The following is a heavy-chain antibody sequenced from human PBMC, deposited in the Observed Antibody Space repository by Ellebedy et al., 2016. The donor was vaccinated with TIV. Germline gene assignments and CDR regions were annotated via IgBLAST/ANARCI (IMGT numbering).Heavy chain of an antibody. CDR1: GYNFPHSW. Sequence: GESLKISCEGSGYNFPHSWIAWVRQMPGKGLEWMGSIYPGDSDTRYSQSLQGQASISVDESTGTAYLQWSRLKAADPATDYCGRAATGEKYSQFGLDVWGQGTTVTVSS. V-gene: IGHV5-51*01. J-gene: IGHJ6*02. D-gene: IGHD6-25*01. CDR3: GRAATGEKYSQFGLDV. CDR2: IYPGDSDT.